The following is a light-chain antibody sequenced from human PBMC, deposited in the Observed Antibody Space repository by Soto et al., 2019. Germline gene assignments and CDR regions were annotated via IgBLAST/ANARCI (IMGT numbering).Light chain of an antibody. J-gene: IGKJ1*01. V-gene: IGKV1-39*01. CDR3: QQSYTTPRT. CDR2: AAS. CDR1: QSISTF. Sequence: DIPMTQSPSSLSASVGDRVSVTCRASQSISTFLNWYQQRPGEAPKLLIYAASSLQSGVPSRFSGSGSGADFTLTIGSLQPEDFATYYCQQSYTTPRTCGQGTKVEVK.